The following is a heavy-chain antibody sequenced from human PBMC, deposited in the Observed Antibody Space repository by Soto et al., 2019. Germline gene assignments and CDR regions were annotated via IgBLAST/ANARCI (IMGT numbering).Heavy chain of an antibody. J-gene: IGHJ4*02. CDR1: GYTFTSYY. Sequence: ASVKVSCKASGYTFTSYYMHWVRQAPGQGLEWMGIINPSGGSTNYAQKLQGRVTMTTDTSTSTAYMELRSLRSDDTAVYYCARGYGGYWGQGTLVTVSS. CDR3: ARGYGGY. V-gene: IGHV1-46*01. D-gene: IGHD4-17*01. CDR2: INPSGGST.